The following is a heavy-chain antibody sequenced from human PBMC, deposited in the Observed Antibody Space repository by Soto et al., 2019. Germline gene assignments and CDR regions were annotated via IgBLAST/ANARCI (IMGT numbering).Heavy chain of an antibody. CDR3: AREDSIIIPAVADF. CDR2: VSKSDYT. CDR1: GFTFTNYG. V-gene: IGHV3-21*01. D-gene: IGHD6-19*01. J-gene: IGHJ4*02. Sequence: GGSLRLSCAVSGFTFTNYGINWVRQAPGKGLEWVSSVSKSDYTYYSDSVKGRFTISRDNAKNSVSLQMNNLRAEDKAVYYCAREDSIIIPAVADFWGQGTLVTVSS.